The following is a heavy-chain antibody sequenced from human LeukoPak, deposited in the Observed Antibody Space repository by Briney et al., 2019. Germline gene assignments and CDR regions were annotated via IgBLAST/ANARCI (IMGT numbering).Heavy chain of an antibody. V-gene: IGHV1-8*01. D-gene: IGHD3-3*01. J-gene: IGHJ5*02. CDR1: GYTFISYD. CDR3: ARALREWLLSYWFDP. CDR2: MNPNSGNT. Sequence: ASVKVSCKASGYTFISYDVNWVRQATGQGLKWMGWMNPNSGNTGYAQKFQGRVTMTRNTSISTAYMELSSMRSEDTAVYYCARALREWLLSYWFDPWGQGTLVTVSS.